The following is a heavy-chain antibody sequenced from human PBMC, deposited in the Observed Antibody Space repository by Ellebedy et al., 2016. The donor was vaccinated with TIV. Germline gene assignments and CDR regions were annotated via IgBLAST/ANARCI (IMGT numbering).Heavy chain of an antibody. V-gene: IGHV3-21*01. CDR3: ARGTHYYWFGMDV. Sequence: GGSLRLSCAASGFTVTSNYMNWVRQAPGKGLEWVSSISSTSTYTFYADSVKGRFTIYRDNAKDSLYLQMNSLTAEDTAVYYCARGTHYYWFGMDVWGQGTTVTVSS. J-gene: IGHJ6*02. CDR1: GFTVTSNY. CDR2: ISSTSTYT.